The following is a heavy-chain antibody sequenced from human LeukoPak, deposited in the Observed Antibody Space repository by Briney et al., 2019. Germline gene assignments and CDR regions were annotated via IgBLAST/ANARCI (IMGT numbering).Heavy chain of an antibody. CDR2: IHYIGGT. V-gene: IGHV4-59*08. CDR3: ARHNYPQWGISSDYFDY. Sequence: SETLSLTYSVSAGSIGDYFWSWIRQYPRKGLEWIGYIHYIGGTNYNPSLKSRVTISVDTSQNQFSLRLTSVTAADTAVYYCARHNYPQWGISSDYFDYWGQGTLVTVSS. J-gene: IGHJ4*02. CDR1: AGSIGDYF. D-gene: IGHD3-16*01.